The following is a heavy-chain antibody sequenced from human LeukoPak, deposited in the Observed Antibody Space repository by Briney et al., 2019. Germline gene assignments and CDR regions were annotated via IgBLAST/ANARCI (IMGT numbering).Heavy chain of an antibody. V-gene: IGHV1-69*13. D-gene: IGHD2-21*02. Sequence: GASVKVSCKASGGTSSSYAISWVRQAPGQGLEWMGGIIPIFGTANYAQKFQGRVTITADESTSTAYMELSSLRSEDTAVYYCARVVTAHTYKGYAFDIWGQGTMVTVSS. J-gene: IGHJ3*02. CDR3: ARVVTAHTYKGYAFDI. CDR1: GGTSSSYA. CDR2: IIPIFGTA.